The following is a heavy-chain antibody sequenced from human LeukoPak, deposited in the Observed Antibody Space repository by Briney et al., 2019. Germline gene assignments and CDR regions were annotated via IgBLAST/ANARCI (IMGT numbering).Heavy chain of an antibody. D-gene: IGHD2-15*01. CDR1: GGSISSSSYY. CDR3: AREGYCSGGSCLDY. J-gene: IGHJ4*02. CDR2: IYYSGST. Sequence: SETLSLTCTVSGGSISSSSYYWSWIRQPPGKGLEWIGYIYYSGSTNYNPSLKSRVTISVDTSKNQFSLKLSSVTAADTAVYYCAREGYCSGGSCLDYWGQGTLVTVSS. V-gene: IGHV4-61*01.